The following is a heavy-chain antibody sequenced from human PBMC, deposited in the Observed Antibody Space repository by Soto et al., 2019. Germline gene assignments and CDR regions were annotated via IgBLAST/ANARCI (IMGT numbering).Heavy chain of an antibody. Sequence: ASVKVSCKASGYTFASYGISWVRQAPGQGPEWVGWISTYYGNTRYAQKFQARVTLTADTSTRTAHMELRGLRSDDTAVCYCARVVEYQLVNNWFDPWGPGTLVTVSS. J-gene: IGHJ5*02. D-gene: IGHD1-1*01. CDR2: ISTYYGNT. CDR3: ARVVEYQLVNNWFDP. CDR1: GYTFASYG. V-gene: IGHV1-18*04.